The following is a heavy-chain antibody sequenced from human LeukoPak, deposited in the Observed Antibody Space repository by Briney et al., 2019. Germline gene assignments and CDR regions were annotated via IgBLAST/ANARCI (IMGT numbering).Heavy chain of an antibody. V-gene: IGHV4-61*01. J-gene: IGHJ3*02. D-gene: IGHD3-22*01. CDR3: ARDPIQLWSEAYYYDSSGDAFDI. CDR2: IYYSGST. Sequence: SETLSLTCTVSGGSVSSGSYYWSWIRQPPGKGLEWIGYIYYSGSTNYNPSLKSRVTISVDPSKNQFSLKLSSVTAADTAVYYCARDPIQLWSEAYYYDSSGDAFDIWGQGTMVTVSS. CDR1: GGSVSSGSYY.